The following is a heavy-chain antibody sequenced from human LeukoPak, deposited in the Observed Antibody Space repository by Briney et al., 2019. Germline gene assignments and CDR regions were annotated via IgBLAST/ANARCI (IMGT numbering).Heavy chain of an antibody. D-gene: IGHD5-12*01. Sequence: SETLSLTCTVSGGSISSYYWGWIRQPPGKGLEWIGYIYYSGSTNYNPSLKSRVTISVDTSKNQFSLKLSSVTAADTAVYYCARDPTRTLYFDYWGQGTLVTVSS. CDR2: IYYSGST. CDR1: GGSISSYY. V-gene: IGHV4-59*01. J-gene: IGHJ4*02. CDR3: ARDPTRTLYFDY.